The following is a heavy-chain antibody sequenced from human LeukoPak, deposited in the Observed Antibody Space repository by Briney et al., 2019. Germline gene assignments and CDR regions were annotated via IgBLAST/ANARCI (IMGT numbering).Heavy chain of an antibody. CDR1: GLTFSSYS. D-gene: IGHD5-18*01. J-gene: IGHJ4*02. V-gene: IGHV3-48*02. Sequence: GGSLRLSCAASGLTFSSYSMNWVRQAPGKGLEWVSYISSSSSTIYYADSVKGRFTISRDNAKNSLYPQMNSLRDEDTAVYYCARDLIYSAGVFLDYWRQGTLVTVSS. CDR2: ISSSSSTI. CDR3: ARDLIYSAGVFLDY.